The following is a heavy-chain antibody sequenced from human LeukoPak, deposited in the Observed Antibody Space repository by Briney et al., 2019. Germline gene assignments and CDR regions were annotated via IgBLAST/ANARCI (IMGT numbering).Heavy chain of an antibody. CDR3: ARDGQYYYDSSGYEFDY. J-gene: IGHJ4*02. D-gene: IGHD3-22*01. CDR2: INPNSGGT. V-gene: IGHV1-2*02. CDR1: GYTFTGYY. Sequence: ASVKVSCKASGYTFTGYYMHWVRQAPGQGLEWMGWINPNSGGTNYAQKFQGGVTMTRDTSISTAYMELSRLRSDDTAVYYCARDGQYYYDSSGYEFDYWGQGTLVTVSS.